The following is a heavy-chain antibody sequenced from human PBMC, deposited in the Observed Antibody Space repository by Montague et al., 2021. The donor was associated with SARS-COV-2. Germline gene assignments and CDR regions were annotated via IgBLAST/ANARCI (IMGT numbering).Heavy chain of an antibody. CDR3: ARRLDYWDSSGQRRHFDY. J-gene: IGHJ4*02. D-gene: IGHD3-22*01. Sequence: SETLSLTCTVSGDSISSSSYDWGWIRRPPGKGLEWIGHISYHGNTNYNPSLKSRVTISIDTSRNQFSLKVSPVTATDTAIYYCARRLDYWDSSGQRRHFDYWGQGTLVTVSS. CDR2: ISYHGNT. CDR1: GDSISSSSYD. V-gene: IGHV4-39*01.